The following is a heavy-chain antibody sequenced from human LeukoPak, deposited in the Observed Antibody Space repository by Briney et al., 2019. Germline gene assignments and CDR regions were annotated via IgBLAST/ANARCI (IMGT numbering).Heavy chain of an antibody. V-gene: IGHV3-23*01. CDR1: GFTFSSYA. J-gene: IGHJ3*02. CDR3: AKGPTRAFDI. CDR2: ISGSGGST. Sequence: PGGSLRLSCAASGFTFSSYAMSWVRQAPGKGLEWVSAISGSGGSTYYADSVKGRFTISRDNSKNTLYLQMNRLRAEDTAVYYSAKGPTRAFDIWGQGTMVTVSS.